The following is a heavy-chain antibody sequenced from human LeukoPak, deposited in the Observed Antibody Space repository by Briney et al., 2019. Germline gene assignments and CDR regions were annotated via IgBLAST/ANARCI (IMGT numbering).Heavy chain of an antibody. Sequence: SETLSLTCTVSGGSISSSSYYWSWIRQPPGKGLEWIGEINHSGSTNYNPSLKSRVTISVDTSKNQFSLKLSSVTAADTAVYYCARGLIAAAGDYWGQGTLVTVSS. V-gene: IGHV4-39*07. CDR2: INHSGST. CDR3: ARGLIAAAGDY. J-gene: IGHJ4*02. D-gene: IGHD6-13*01. CDR1: GGSISSSSYY.